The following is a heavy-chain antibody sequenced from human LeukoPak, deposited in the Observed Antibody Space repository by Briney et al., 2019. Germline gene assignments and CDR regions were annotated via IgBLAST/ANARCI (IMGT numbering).Heavy chain of an antibody. D-gene: IGHD3-10*01. Sequence: GGSLRLSCAASGFTFSSYSMNWVRQAPGKGLEWVSYISSSSSTIYYADSVKGRFTISRDNSKNTLYLEMNSLRVEDTAVYYCAKDLIRDRWFGESWGQGTLVTVSS. CDR2: ISSSSSTI. CDR1: GFTFSSYS. V-gene: IGHV3-48*01. J-gene: IGHJ5*02. CDR3: AKDLIRDRWFGES.